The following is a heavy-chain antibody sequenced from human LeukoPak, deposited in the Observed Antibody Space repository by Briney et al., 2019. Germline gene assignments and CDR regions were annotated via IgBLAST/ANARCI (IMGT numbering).Heavy chain of an antibody. CDR3: ARQMAVAGRAGFDY. D-gene: IGHD6-19*01. CDR1: GGSISSYY. J-gene: IGHJ4*02. CDR2: IYSSGTT. V-gene: IGHV4-4*07. Sequence: SETLSLTCTVSGGSISSYYWSWIRQPAGKGLEWIGRIYSSGTTNYNPSLKSRVSMSVDTSKNQFSLRLSSVTAADTAVYYCARQMAVAGRAGFDYWGQGTPVTVSS.